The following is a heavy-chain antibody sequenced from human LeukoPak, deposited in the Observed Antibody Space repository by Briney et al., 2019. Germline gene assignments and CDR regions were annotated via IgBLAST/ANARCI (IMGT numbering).Heavy chain of an antibody. CDR1: GFTFSSYA. CDR2: ISGSGGST. J-gene: IGHJ1*01. V-gene: IGHV3-23*01. D-gene: IGHD6-6*01. CDR3: AKDQEYSSSPGYFQH. Sequence: TGGSLRLSCAASGFTFSSYAMSWVRQAPGKGLEWVSAISGSGGSTYYADSVKGRFTISRDNSKNTLYLQMNSLGAEDTAVYYCAKDQEYSSSPGYFQHWGQGTLVTVSS.